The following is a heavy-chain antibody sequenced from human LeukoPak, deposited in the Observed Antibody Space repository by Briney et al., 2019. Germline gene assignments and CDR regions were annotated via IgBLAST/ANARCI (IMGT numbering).Heavy chain of an antibody. CDR3: ARGSIVGATLHFDY. Sequence: ASVKVSCKASGGTFSSYTISWVRQAPGQGLEWMGRIIPILGIANYAQKFQGRATITADKSTSTAYMELSSLRSEDTAVYYCARGSIVGATLHFDYWGQGTLVTVSS. CDR1: GGTFSSYT. CDR2: IIPILGIA. D-gene: IGHD1-26*01. V-gene: IGHV1-69*02. J-gene: IGHJ4*02.